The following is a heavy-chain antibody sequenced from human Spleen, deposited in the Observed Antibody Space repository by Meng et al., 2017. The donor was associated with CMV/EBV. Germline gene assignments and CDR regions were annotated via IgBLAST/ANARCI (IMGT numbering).Heavy chain of an antibody. Sequence: ASVKVSCKASGYTFTGYYMHWVRQAPGQGLEWMGWINPKSGGTNYAQKFQGRVTVTWDSSISTVYMELNSLISDDTAVYYCAREKGGPTRGSFDYWGQGTLVTVSS. CDR1: GYTFTGYY. J-gene: IGHJ4*02. D-gene: IGHD3-16*01. CDR3: AREKGGPTRGSFDY. V-gene: IGHV1-2*02. CDR2: INPKSGGT.